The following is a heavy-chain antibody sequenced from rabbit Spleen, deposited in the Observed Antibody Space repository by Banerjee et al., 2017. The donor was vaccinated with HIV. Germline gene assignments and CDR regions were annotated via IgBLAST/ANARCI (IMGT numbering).Heavy chain of an antibody. V-gene: IGHV1S40*01. CDR1: GFSFSHSYY. CDR2: INMFTGKS. J-gene: IGHJ4*01. Sequence: QSLEESGGDRVKPGASLTLTCTASGFSFSHSYYMCWVRQAPGKGLEWIACINMFTGKSVYASWAKGRFIMSRPSSTTVTLQMTSLTVADTATYFCARDLVAAIGWNFNLWGQGTLVTVS. CDR3: ARDLVAAIGWNFNL. D-gene: IGHD5-1*01.